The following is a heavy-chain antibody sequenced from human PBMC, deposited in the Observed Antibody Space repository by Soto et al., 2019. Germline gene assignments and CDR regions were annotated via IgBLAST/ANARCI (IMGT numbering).Heavy chain of an antibody. CDR1: GFIFSDHY. J-gene: IGHJ4*02. V-gene: IGHV3-72*01. Sequence: EVQLVESGGGLVQPGGSLRLSCAASGFIFSDHYMDWVRQAPGKGLEWVGRSRDKANSYTTEYAASVKGRFTISIDDLKNSLYLQMNSLITEDTAVYYCVRVSKKPAPKDFDYWGQGTLVTVSS. CDR2: SRDKANSYTT. CDR3: VRVSKKPAPKDFDY.